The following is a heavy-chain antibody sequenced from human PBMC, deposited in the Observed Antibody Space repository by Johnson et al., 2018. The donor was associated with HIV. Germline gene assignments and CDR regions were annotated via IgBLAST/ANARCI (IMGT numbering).Heavy chain of an antibody. J-gene: IGHJ3*02. CDR2: ISSGGGSV. CDR3: ARVFPMVRYDAFDI. CDR1: GFTFSDYY. Sequence: QVQLVESGGGLVKPGGSLRLSCSASGFTFSDYYMSWIRQTPGKGLEWVSYISSGGGSVHYAESVKGRFIISRDNAKNSLFVEMNSLRAEDTAVYYCARVFPMVRYDAFDIWGQGTMVTVSS. V-gene: IGHV3-11*04. D-gene: IGHD3-10*01.